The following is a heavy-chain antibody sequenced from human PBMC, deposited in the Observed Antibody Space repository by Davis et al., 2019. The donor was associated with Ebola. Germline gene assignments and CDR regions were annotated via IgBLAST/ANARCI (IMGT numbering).Heavy chain of an antibody. V-gene: IGHV4-59*08. Sequence: SETLSLTCAVYGASFSSYYWSWIRQPPGKGLEWIGYIYYSGSTNYNPSLKSRVTISVDTSKNQFSLKLSSVTAADTAVYYCARHGGFGELLYYYGMDVWGQGTTVTVSS. D-gene: IGHD3-10*01. CDR3: ARHGGFGELLYYYGMDV. CDR2: IYYSGST. J-gene: IGHJ6*02. CDR1: GASFSSYY.